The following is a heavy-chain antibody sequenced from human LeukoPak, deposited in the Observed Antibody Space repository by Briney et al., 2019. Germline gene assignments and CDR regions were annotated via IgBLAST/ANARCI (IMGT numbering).Heavy chain of an antibody. Sequence: THTLSLTCTVSGGSISSGGYYWSWIRQHPGKGLEWIMYIYYSDSTYYNPSLKSRVTISVDTSKNQVSLKLSSVTAADTAVYYCAGWDPSSGYFPFWGQATLVTV. V-gene: IGHV4-31*03. CDR1: GGSISSGGYY. D-gene: IGHD3-22*01. CDR3: AGWDPSSGYFPF. J-gene: IGHJ4*02. CDR2: IYYSDST.